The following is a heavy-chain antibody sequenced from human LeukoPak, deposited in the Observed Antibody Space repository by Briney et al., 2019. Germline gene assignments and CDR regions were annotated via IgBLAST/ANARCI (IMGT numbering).Heavy chain of an antibody. V-gene: IGHV4-59*01. CDR3: ARARGYSGYDWGFDY. CDR1: GGSISSYY. CDR2: IYYSGST. J-gene: IGHJ4*02. D-gene: IGHD5-12*01. Sequence: SETLSLTCTVSGGSISSYYWSWIRQPPGKGLEWIGYIYYSGSTNYNPSLKSRVTISVDTPKNQFSLKLSSVTATDTAVYYCARARGYSGYDWGFDYWGQGTLVTVSS.